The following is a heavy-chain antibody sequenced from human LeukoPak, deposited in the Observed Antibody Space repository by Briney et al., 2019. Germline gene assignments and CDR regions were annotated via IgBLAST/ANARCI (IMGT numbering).Heavy chain of an antibody. Sequence: ASVKVSCKASGYTFTSYYMHWVRQAPGQGLEWMGIINPSGGSTSYAQKFQGRVTMTRDTSTSTVYMELSSLRSEDTAVYYCARESNLPMGYYDILTGYSLFDYWGQGTLVTVSS. CDR2: INPSGGST. D-gene: IGHD3-9*01. J-gene: IGHJ4*02. CDR3: ARESNLPMGYYDILTGYSLFDY. V-gene: IGHV1-46*01. CDR1: GYTFTSYY.